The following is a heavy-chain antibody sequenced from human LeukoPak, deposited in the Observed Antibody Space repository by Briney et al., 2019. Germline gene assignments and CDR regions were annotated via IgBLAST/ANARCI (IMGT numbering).Heavy chain of an antibody. CDR3: ARSSSDFWSGYYGFDY. V-gene: IGHV4-34*01. CDR1: GGSFSGYY. D-gene: IGHD3-3*01. CDR2: INHSGST. Sequence: SETLSLTCAVYGGSFSGYYWSWIRQPPGKGLEWIGEINHSGSTNYNPSPKSRVTISVDTSKNQFSLRLSSVTAADTAVYYCARSSSDFWSGYYGFDYWGQGTLVTVSS. J-gene: IGHJ4*02.